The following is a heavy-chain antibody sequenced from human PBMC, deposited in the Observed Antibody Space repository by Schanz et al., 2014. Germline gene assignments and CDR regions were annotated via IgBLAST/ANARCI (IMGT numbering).Heavy chain of an antibody. CDR1: GFSFTTYA. CDR3: LAPDYDMDV. V-gene: IGHV3-23*01. CDR2: ISSGGGST. Sequence: EVQLLESGGGLVQPGGSLRLSCASSGFSFTTYAMSWVRQAPGKGLEWVSSISSGGGSTYYADSVKGRFTISRDNTKSTLYVEMNSLRVEDTAVYYCLAPDYDMDVWGQGTTVTVSS. J-gene: IGHJ6*02.